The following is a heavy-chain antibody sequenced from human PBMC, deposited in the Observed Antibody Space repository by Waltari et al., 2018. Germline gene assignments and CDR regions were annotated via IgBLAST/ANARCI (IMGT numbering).Heavy chain of an antibody. J-gene: IGHJ4*02. CDR3: ARSTSQTGLSASAMDS. V-gene: IGHV3-30-3*01. Sequence: QVQLVESGGGVVQPGRSLRLSCEASGLPFERPAMPWVRQAPGKGLEWVALMSFDGSDTFYADAVKGRFTVSRENSKNTLYLQMNSLRREDTGIYYCARSTSQTGLSASAMDSWGQGTLVTVSS. D-gene: IGHD2-2*01. CDR1: GLPFERPA. CDR2: MSFDGSDT.